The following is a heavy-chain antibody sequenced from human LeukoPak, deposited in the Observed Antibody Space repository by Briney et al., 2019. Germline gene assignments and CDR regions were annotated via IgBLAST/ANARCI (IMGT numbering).Heavy chain of an antibody. V-gene: IGHV3-48*03. J-gene: IGHJ2*01. CDR1: GFTFSSYE. CDR2: ISGSDSTV. CDR3: ARRFDL. Sequence: GGSLRLSCAASGFTFSSYEMNWVRQAPGKGLEWVSSISGSDSTVYYADSVRGRFTISRDSAKNSMYLQMSSLRAEDTALYYCARRFDLWGRGTLVTVSS.